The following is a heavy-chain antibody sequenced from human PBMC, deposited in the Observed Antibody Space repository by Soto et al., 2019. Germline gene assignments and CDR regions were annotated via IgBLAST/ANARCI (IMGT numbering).Heavy chain of an antibody. D-gene: IGHD4-17*01. CDR3: AREGMTTSSFQH. Sequence: PGGSLRLSCAASGFTFSSYGMHWVRQAPVKGLEWVAVIWYDGSNKYYADSVKGRFTISRDNSKNTLYLQMNSLRAEDTAVYYCAREGMTTSSFQHWGQGTLVTVSS. CDR2: IWYDGSNK. J-gene: IGHJ1*01. CDR1: GFTFSSYG. V-gene: IGHV3-33*01.